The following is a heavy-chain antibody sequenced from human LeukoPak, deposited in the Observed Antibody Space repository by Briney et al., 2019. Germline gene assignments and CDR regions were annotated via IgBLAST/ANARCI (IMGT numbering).Heavy chain of an antibody. CDR3: ARWGEASALRVHAFDV. D-gene: IGHD3-10*01. J-gene: IGHJ3*01. V-gene: IGHV4-59*01. CDR2: GHYSGRT. CDR1: GDSISSYY. Sequence: SETLSLTCTVSGDSISSYYWNWIRQPPGRGLEWIGYGHYSGRTFYNPSLNSRVTLSVDTSTNQFSLKLRSVTAADTAVYYCARWGEASALRVHAFDVWGLGTMVTVSS.